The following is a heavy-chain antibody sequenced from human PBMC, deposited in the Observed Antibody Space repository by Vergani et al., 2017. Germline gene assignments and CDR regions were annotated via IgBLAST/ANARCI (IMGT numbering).Heavy chain of an antibody. CDR1: GFTFDDYA. Sequence: EVQLVESGGGLVQPGRSLRLSCAASGFTFDDYAMHWVRQAPGKGLEWVSGISWNSGSIGYADSVKGRFTISRDNAKNSLYLQMNSLRAEDTAVYYCARDQGYSSGWSIDYWGQGTLVTVSS. CDR2: ISWNSGSI. CDR3: ARDQGYSSGWSIDY. D-gene: IGHD6-19*01. J-gene: IGHJ4*02. V-gene: IGHV3-9*01.